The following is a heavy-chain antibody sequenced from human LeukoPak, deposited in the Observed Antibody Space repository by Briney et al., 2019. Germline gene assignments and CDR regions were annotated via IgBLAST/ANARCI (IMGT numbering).Heavy chain of an antibody. Sequence: SETLSLTCTVSGGSISSGGYYWSWIRQHPGKGLEWIGYIYYSGSTYYNPSLKSRVTISVDTSKNQFSLKLSSVTAADTAVYYCAREATVTTSGAFDIWGQGTMVTVSS. J-gene: IGHJ3*02. CDR1: GGSISSGGYY. CDR3: AREATVTTSGAFDI. CDR2: IYYSGST. D-gene: IGHD4-17*01. V-gene: IGHV4-31*03.